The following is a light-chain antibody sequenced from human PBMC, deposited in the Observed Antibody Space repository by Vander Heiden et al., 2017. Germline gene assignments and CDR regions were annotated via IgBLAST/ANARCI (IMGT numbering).Light chain of an antibody. CDR2: GAS. J-gene: IGKJ4*01. Sequence: VVLTECPATQSVSPGERATLSCRASQSVSSNLAWYQQKPGQAPRLLIYGASTRATGIPARFSGSGSGTEFTLTISSLQSVEFAVYDCQEYNHWPSFGGGTKVXIK. V-gene: IGKV3-15*01. CDR3: QEYNHWPS. CDR1: QSVSSN.